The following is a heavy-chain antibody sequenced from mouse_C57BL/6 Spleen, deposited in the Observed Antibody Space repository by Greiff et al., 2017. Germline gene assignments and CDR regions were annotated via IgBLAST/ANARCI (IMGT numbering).Heavy chain of an antibody. CDR2: INYDGSST. J-gene: IGHJ4*01. Sequence: EVKLMESEGGLVQPGSSMTLSCTASGFTFSDYYMAWVRQVPEKGLEWVANINYDGSSTYYLDSLKSRFIISRDNAKNILYLQMSSLKSEDTATYYCARDRHYYGSSYAMDYWGQGTSVTVSS. CDR3: ARDRHYYGSSYAMDY. CDR1: GFTFSDYY. D-gene: IGHD1-1*01. V-gene: IGHV5-16*01.